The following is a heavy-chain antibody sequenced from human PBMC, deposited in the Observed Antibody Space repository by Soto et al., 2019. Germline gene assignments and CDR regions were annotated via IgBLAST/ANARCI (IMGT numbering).Heavy chain of an antibody. CDR3: GVVVVTATTFAEYFQH. Sequence: QVQLVQSGAEVKKPGSSVKVSCKASGGTFSSYTISWVRQAPGQGLEWMGRIIPILGIANYAQKFQGRVTITADKSTSTAYMELSSLRSEDTAVYYCGVVVVTATTFAEYFQHWGQGTLVNVSS. D-gene: IGHD2-21*02. V-gene: IGHV1-69*02. CDR1: GGTFSSYT. J-gene: IGHJ1*01. CDR2: IIPILGIA.